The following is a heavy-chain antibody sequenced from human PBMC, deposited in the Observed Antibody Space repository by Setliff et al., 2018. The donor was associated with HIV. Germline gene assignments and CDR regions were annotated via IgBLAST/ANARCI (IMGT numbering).Heavy chain of an antibody. CDR3: AKPRLMMTTFDD. CDR2: IWHDGSNV. J-gene: IGHJ4*02. V-gene: IGHV3-30*02. Sequence: PGGSLRLSCAASGFTFRDFAMHWVRQAPGKGLEWVAFIWHDGSNVHYLDSVKGRFTISRDNSKNTVYLQMNSLRAEDTAVYYCAKPRLMMTTFDDWGQGTLVTVSS. D-gene: IGHD3-16*01. CDR1: GFTFRDFA.